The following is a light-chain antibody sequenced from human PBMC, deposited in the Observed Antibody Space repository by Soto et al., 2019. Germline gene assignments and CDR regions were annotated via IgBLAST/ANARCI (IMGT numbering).Light chain of an antibody. CDR1: SSDVGLYDY. V-gene: IGLV2-14*01. J-gene: IGLJ1*01. CDR3: CSYTSDSSYV. Sequence: QSVLTQPASVSGSPGQSITISCTGTSSDVGLYDYVSWYQQHPGKAPQLMIYAVSNRPSGVSNRFSASKSGNTASLFISGRQAEDGADYYCCSYTSDSSYVFASGTKVTVL. CDR2: AVS.